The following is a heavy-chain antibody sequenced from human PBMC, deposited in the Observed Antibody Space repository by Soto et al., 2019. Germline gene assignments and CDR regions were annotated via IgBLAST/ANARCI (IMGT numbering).Heavy chain of an antibody. D-gene: IGHD3-22*01. CDR3: AADPTYYYDSSGYYYFDY. V-gene: IGHV4-30-4*01. J-gene: IGHJ4*02. CDR2: IYYSGST. CDR1: GGSGGSFGGYY. Sequence: SETLSLTCGVYGGSGGSFGGYYWSWIRQPPGKGLEWIGYIYYSGSTYYNPSLKSRVTISVDTSKNQFSLKLSSVTAADTAVYYCAADPTYYYDSSGYYYFDYWGQGTLVTVSS.